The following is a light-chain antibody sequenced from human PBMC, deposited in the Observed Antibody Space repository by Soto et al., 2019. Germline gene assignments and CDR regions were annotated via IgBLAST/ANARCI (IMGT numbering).Light chain of an antibody. J-gene: IGKJ1*01. CDR2: KAS. Sequence: DIQMTQSPSFLSASVGDRVTITCRASQSISSWLAWYQQKPGKAPKLLIYKASSLESGVPSRLSGSGSGTEFTLTIRSLQPDDVATYYCQQYNNYSTFGQGTKVDIK. CDR3: QQYNNYST. CDR1: QSISSW. V-gene: IGKV1-5*03.